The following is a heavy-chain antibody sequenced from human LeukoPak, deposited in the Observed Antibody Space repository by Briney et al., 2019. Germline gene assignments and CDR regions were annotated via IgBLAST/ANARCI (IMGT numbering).Heavy chain of an antibody. CDR3: AKENYYDSSGYFDY. D-gene: IGHD3-22*01. J-gene: IGHJ4*02. CDR2: ISWNSGSI. Sequence: GGSLTLSCAASGFTFDDYAMHWVRQAPGKGLEWVSGISWNSGSIGYADSVKGRFTISRDNAKNSLYLQMNSLRAEDTALYYCAKENYYDSSGYFDYWGQGTLVTVSS. CDR1: GFTFDDYA. V-gene: IGHV3-9*01.